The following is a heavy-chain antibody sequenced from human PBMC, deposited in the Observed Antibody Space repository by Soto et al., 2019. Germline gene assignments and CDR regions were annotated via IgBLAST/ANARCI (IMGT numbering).Heavy chain of an antibody. CDR2: IMPIFGTP. CDR3: ARDRSWKSYYYDSSVPYFYGMDV. Sequence: SVKVSCKASAGTFSSYGISWVRQAPGQGLEWMGGIMPIFGTPNYAQKFQGRVTITADESTSTGYMELSSLTSEDTAVYYCARDRSWKSYYYDSSVPYFYGMDVWVPETLLVTVSS. D-gene: IGHD3-22*01. V-gene: IGHV1-69*13. CDR1: AGTFSSYG. J-gene: IGHJ6*02.